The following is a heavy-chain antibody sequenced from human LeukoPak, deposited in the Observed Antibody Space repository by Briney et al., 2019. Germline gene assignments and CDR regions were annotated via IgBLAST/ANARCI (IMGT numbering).Heavy chain of an antibody. V-gene: IGHV3-48*04. J-gene: IGHJ4*02. D-gene: IGHD3-10*01. CDR2: ISSSGSTI. CDR3: ARVESLWFGEEGGVDY. Sequence: GGSLRLSCAASGFTFSSYWMSWVRQAPGKGLEWVSYISSSGSTIYYADSVKGRFTISRDNAKNSLYLQMNSLRAEDTAVYYCARVESLWFGEEGGVDYWGQGTLVTVSS. CDR1: GFTFSSYW.